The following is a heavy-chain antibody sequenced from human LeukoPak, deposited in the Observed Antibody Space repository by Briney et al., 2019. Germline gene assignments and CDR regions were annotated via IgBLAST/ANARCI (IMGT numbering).Heavy chain of an antibody. CDR3: ARVGGDRVAY. J-gene: IGHJ4*02. CDR1: GLTVSSKY. V-gene: IGHV3-53*01. CDR2: MYNNGNT. Sequence: QSGGSLRLSCAASGLTVSSKYMSWVRQAPGKGLEWVSVMYNNGNTHYADSVKGRFIISRDNAKSTLYLRMNSLRPEDTAVYYCARVGGDRVAYWGQGTLVTVSS. D-gene: IGHD4-17*01.